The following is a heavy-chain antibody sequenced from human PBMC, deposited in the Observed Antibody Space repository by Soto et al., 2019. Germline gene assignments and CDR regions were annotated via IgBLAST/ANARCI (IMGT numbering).Heavy chain of an antibody. CDR2: ISGSGGST. J-gene: IGHJ4*02. Sequence: GGSLRLSCAASGFTFSSYAMTWVRQAPGKGLEWVSVISGSGGSTYFADSVKGRFTISRDNSKNTLYLQMNSLRAEDTAVYYCAKEQKDSSTWSELNYWGQGTLVTVSS. CDR1: GFTFSSYA. D-gene: IGHD6-13*01. V-gene: IGHV3-23*01. CDR3: AKEQKDSSTWSELNY.